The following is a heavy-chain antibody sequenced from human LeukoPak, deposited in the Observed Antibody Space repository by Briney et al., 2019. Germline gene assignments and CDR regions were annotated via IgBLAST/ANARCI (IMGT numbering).Heavy chain of an antibody. Sequence: PSETLSLTCTVSGGSISSGGYYWNWIRQPPGKGLEWIGFISYGGSPHYNPSLKSRFTISLDTSKRQFSLKLSSVTAADTAVYYCARVGRFSSGWYPYYFDYWGQGTLVTVSS. V-gene: IGHV4-61*08. CDR3: ARVGRFSSGWYPYYFDY. CDR2: ISYGGSP. CDR1: GGSISSGGYY. J-gene: IGHJ4*02. D-gene: IGHD6-19*01.